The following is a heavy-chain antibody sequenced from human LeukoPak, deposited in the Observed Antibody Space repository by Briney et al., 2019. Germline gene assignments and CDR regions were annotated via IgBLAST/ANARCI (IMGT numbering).Heavy chain of an antibody. D-gene: IGHD4-11*01. V-gene: IGHV3-15*01. J-gene: IGHJ6*02. Sequence: PGGSLRLSCAASGFTFSSAWMSWVRQAPGKGLEWVVRIKSKTDGGTTDYAAPVKGRFTISRDDSKNTLYLQMNSLKTEATAVYYCTTDSNPSGYYYYYGMDVWGQGTTVTVSS. CDR3: TTDSNPSGYYYYYGMDV. CDR2: IKSKTDGGTT. CDR1: GFTFSSAW.